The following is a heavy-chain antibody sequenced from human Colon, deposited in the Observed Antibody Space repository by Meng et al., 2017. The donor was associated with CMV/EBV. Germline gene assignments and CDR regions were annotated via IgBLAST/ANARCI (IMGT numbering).Heavy chain of an antibody. CDR1: GFTFSGSA. J-gene: IGHJ3*02. CDR2: IYESGDLI. V-gene: IGHV3-23*05. D-gene: IGHD2-21*02. CDR3: AKGVYSGGHYRAFDM. Sequence: GESLKISCAASGFTFSGSAIHWVRQAPGKGLEWVATIYESGDLIYYADSVKGRFTISRDTSNNMLYLQMNSLRAEDTAVFYCAKGVYSGGHYRAFDMLGQGTMVTVSS.